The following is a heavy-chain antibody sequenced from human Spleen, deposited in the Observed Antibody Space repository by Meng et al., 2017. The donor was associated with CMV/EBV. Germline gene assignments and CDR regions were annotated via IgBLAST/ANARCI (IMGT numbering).Heavy chain of an antibody. CDR2: IYHSGST. CDR3: ARGRGYGDYGSLY. Sequence: QVQLQQWGVGLLKPSXXLSLTCAVYGGSFSGYYWSWIRQPPGKGLEWIGEIYHSGSTNYNPSLKSRVTISVDTSKNQFSLKLSSVTAADTAVYYCARGRGYGDYGSLYWGQGTLFTVSS. D-gene: IGHD4-17*01. J-gene: IGHJ4*02. CDR1: GGSFSGYY. V-gene: IGHV4-34*01.